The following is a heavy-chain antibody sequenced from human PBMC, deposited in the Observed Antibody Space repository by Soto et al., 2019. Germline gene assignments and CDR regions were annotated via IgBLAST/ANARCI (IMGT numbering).Heavy chain of an antibody. Sequence: EVQLVESGGGLVQPGGSLRLSCAASGFTFSSYWMSWVRQAPGKGLEWVANIKQDGSEKYYVDSVKGRFTISRDNAKNSLYLQMNSLRAEDTAVYYCARVSEHYDFGSGYYTGGWFDPWGQGTLVTVSS. CDR1: GFTFSSYW. D-gene: IGHD3-3*01. CDR2: IKQDGSEK. V-gene: IGHV3-7*05. J-gene: IGHJ5*02. CDR3: ARVSEHYDFGSGYYTGGWFDP.